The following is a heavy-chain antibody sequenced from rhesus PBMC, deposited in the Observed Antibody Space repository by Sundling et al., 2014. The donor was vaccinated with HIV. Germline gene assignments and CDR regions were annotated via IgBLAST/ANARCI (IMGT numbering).Heavy chain of an antibody. CDR1: GGSISTPNW. D-gene: IGHD1-26*01. CDR3: VRSQGWNYPFDS. CDR2: IFSYGSN. Sequence: QVQLQESGPGVVKPSETLSLTCAVSGGSISTPNWWTWIRQSPGKGLEWIGSIFSYGSNYINPSLKSRVTLSLDTSKNQVSLNLSSVTASDTAVYYCVRSQGWNYPFDSWGQGVLVTVSS. V-gene: IGHV4-93*02. J-gene: IGHJ4*01.